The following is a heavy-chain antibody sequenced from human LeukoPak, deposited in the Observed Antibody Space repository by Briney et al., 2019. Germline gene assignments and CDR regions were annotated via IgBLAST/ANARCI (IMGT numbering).Heavy chain of an antibody. D-gene: IGHD6-19*01. CDR3: ARDFGDSSGWYNDY. CDR2: IKEDGSKE. J-gene: IGHJ4*02. CDR1: GFTLSKYW. Sequence: GGSLRLSCAASGFTLSKYWMSWVRQAPGKGLEGLADIKEDGSKEYFVDSVKGRFTISRDNTKNSVYLQMNSLRAEDTAVYYCARDFGDSSGWYNDYWGQGTLVIVSS. V-gene: IGHV3-7*01.